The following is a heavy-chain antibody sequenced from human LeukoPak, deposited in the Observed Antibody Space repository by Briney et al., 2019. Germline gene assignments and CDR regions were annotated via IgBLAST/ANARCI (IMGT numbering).Heavy chain of an antibody. J-gene: IGHJ5*02. CDR3: ARDPGDWWFDP. CDR1: GFTFSSYA. D-gene: IGHD2-21*02. V-gene: IGHV3-30-3*01. Sequence: GGSLRLSCAASGFTFSSYAMHWVRQAPGKGLEWVAVISYDGSNKYYADSVKGRFTISRDNSKNTLYLQMNSLRAEDTAVYYCARDPGDWWFDPWGQGTLVTVSS. CDR2: ISYDGSNK.